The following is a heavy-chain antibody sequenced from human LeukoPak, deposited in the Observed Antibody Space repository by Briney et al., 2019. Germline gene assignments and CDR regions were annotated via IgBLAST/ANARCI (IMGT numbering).Heavy chain of an antibody. J-gene: IGHJ6*03. D-gene: IGHD4-17*01. CDR2: ISGDGGST. CDR3: AKDYGDYRNYYYYYMDV. CDR1: GFTFDDYA. Sequence: PGGSLRLSCAASGFTFDDYAMHWVRQAPGKGLEWVSLISGDGGSTYYADSVKGRFTISRDNSKNSPYLQMNSLRTEDTALYYCAKDYGDYRNYYYYYMDVWGKGTTVTVSS. V-gene: IGHV3-43*02.